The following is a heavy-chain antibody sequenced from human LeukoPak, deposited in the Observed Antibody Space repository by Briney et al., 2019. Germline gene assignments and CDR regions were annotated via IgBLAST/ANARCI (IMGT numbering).Heavy chain of an antibody. CDR3: ARAAYYYDSSGYSGYLGY. D-gene: IGHD3-22*01. J-gene: IGHJ4*02. CDR2: IYPGDSDT. V-gene: IGHV5-51*01. CDR1: GYSFTSYW. Sequence: GESLKISCKGSGYSFTSYWIGWVRQLPGKGLEWMGIIYPGDSDTRYSPSFQGQVTISADKSISTAYLQWSSLKASDTAMYYCARAAYYYDSSGYSGYLGYWGQGTLVTVSS.